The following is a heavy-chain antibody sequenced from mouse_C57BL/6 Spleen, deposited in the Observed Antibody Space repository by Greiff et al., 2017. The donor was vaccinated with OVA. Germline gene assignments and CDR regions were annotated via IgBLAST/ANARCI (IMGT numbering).Heavy chain of an antibody. CDR1: GYTFTSYW. D-gene: IGHD4-1*01. V-gene: IGHV1-50*01. J-gene: IGHJ3*01. Sequence: QVQLQQPGAELVKPGASVKLSYKASGYTFTSYWMQWVKQRPGQGLEWIGEIDPSDSYTNYNQKFKGKATLTVDTSSSTAYMQLSSLTSEDSAVYYCAGTGTWFAYWGQGTLVTVSA. CDR2: IDPSDSYT. CDR3: AGTGTWFAY.